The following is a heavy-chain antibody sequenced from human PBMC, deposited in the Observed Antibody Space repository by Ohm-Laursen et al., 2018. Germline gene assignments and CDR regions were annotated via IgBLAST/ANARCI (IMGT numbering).Heavy chain of an antibody. J-gene: IGHJ4*02. CDR2: IWYDGSNK. CDR1: GFTFSSYG. V-gene: IGHV3-33*01. D-gene: IGHD4-17*01. Sequence: SLRLSCSASGFTFSSYGMHWVRQAPGKGLEWVAVIWYDGSNKYYADSVKGRFTISRDNSKNTLYLQMNSLRAEDTAVYYCARTRDDYGDYPHYFDYWGQGTLVTVSS. CDR3: ARTRDDYGDYPHYFDY.